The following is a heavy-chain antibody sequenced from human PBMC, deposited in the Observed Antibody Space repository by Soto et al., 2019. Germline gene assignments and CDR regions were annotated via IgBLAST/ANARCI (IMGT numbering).Heavy chain of an antibody. D-gene: IGHD2-2*01. CDR1: GFTVSNYA. Sequence: GGSLRLSCATSGFTVSNYAMSWVRQAPGKGLEWVSGISGSGGSSSYADSVKGRFTISRDNSKNTLNLQMDSLRAEDTAVYYCAKKSTDSSGYSDYWGQGTVVTVSS. J-gene: IGHJ4*02. CDR2: ISGSGGSS. V-gene: IGHV3-23*01. CDR3: AKKSTDSSGYSDY.